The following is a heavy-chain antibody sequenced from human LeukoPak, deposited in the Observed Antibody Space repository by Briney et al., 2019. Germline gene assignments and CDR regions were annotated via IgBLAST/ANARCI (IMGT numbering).Heavy chain of an antibody. CDR3: ARAKVALIVGATYYFDY. J-gene: IGHJ4*02. CDR1: GYTFTGYY. CDR2: INPNSGGT. V-gene: IGHV1-2*02. Sequence: ASVKVSCKASGYTFTGYYMHWVRQAPGQGLEWMGWINPNSGGTNYAQNFQDRVTMTRDTSITTAYMELSMLRSDDTAVYYCARAKVALIVGATYYFDYWGQGTLVTVSS. D-gene: IGHD1-26*01.